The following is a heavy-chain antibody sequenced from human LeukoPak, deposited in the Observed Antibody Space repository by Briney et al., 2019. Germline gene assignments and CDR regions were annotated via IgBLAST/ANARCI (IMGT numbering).Heavy chain of an antibody. CDR3: ASGCSGGSCYSTYDAFDI. CDR2: IYYSGST. J-gene: IGHJ3*02. V-gene: IGHV4-31*03. D-gene: IGHD2-15*01. Sequence: SETLSLTCTVSGGSVSSGSYYWSWIRQPPGKGLEWIGYIYYSGSTYYNPSLKSRVTISVDTSKNQFSLKLSSVTAADTAVYYCASGCSGGSCYSTYDAFDIWGQGTMVTVSS. CDR1: GGSVSSGSYY.